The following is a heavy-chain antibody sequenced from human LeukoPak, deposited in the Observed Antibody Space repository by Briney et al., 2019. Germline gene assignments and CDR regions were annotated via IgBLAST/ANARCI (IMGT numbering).Heavy chain of an antibody. D-gene: IGHD1-26*01. CDR3: ARGAVVGAPQAD. V-gene: IGHV4-34*01. CDR1: GFTFSSYW. Sequence: GSLRLSCAASGFTFSSYWMSWIRQPPGKGLEWIGEINHSGSTNYNPSLKSRVTISVDTSKNQFSLKLSSVTAADTAVYYCARGAVVGAPQADWGQGTLVTVSS. J-gene: IGHJ4*02. CDR2: INHSGST.